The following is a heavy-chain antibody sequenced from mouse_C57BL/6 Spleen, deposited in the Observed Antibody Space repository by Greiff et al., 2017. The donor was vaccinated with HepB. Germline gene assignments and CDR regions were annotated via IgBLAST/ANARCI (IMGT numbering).Heavy chain of an antibody. V-gene: IGHV1-18*01. CDR2: INPNNGGT. Sequence: EVKLMESGPELVKPGASVKIPCKASGYTFTDYNMDWVKQSHGKSLEWIGDINPNNGGTIYNQKFKGKATLTVDKSSSTAYMELRSLTSEDTAVYYCARADYSLYAMDYWGQGTSVTVSS. J-gene: IGHJ4*01. CDR1: GYTFTDYN. D-gene: IGHD2-12*01. CDR3: ARADYSLYAMDY.